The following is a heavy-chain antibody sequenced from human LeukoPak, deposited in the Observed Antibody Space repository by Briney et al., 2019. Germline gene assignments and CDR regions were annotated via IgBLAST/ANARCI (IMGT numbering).Heavy chain of an antibody. J-gene: IGHJ5*02. V-gene: IGHV4-34*01. D-gene: IGHD6-13*01. CDR3: ARGGGSSWYNA. CDR1: GGSFSGYY. Sequence: SETLSLTCAVFGGSFSGYYWSWIRQPPGKGLEWIGEINHSGTTNYNASLKSRVTISVDTSKNQFSLKLSSVTAADTAVYYCARGGGSSWYNAWGQGTLVTVSS. CDR2: INHSGTT.